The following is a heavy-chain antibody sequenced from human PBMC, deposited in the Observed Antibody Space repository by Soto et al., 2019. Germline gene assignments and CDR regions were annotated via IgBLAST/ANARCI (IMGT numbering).Heavy chain of an antibody. D-gene: IGHD2-21*02. CDR3: AREAWREYCGGDCHQSTDY. CDR1: GFSFSNVW. Sequence: PGGSLRLSCAASGFSFSNVWMTWVRQAPGKGLECLACINPDGSEKYYVDSVKGRFTVSRDNARNSLYLQMNSLRAEDTAVYYCAREAWREYCGGDCHQSTDYWGQGTLVTVSS. V-gene: IGHV3-7*01. J-gene: IGHJ4*02. CDR2: INPDGSEK.